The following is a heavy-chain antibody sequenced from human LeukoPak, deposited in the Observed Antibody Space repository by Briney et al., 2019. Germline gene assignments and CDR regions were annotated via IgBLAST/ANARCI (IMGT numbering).Heavy chain of an antibody. J-gene: IGHJ4*02. CDR2: INPNSGGT. D-gene: IGHD2-2*01. CDR3: AREELSVSSTSCCSGLGY. CDR1: GSTFSDYY. V-gene: IGHV1-2*02. Sequence: ASVKVSCKASGSTFSDYYMHWVRQAPGQGLEWMGWINPNSGGTNYAQKFQGRVTMTRDTSIRTASMKLSRLRSDDTAVYYCAREELSVSSTSCCSGLGYWGQGALVTVSS.